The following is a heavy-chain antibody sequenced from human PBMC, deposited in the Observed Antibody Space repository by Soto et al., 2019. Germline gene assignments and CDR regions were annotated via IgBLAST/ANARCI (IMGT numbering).Heavy chain of an antibody. CDR1: GFTFSSYG. CDR2: ISYDGSNK. J-gene: IGHJ6*02. Sequence: GGSLRLSCAASGFTFSSYGMHWVRQAPGKGLEWVAVISYDGSNKYYADSVKGRFTISRDNSKNTLYLQMNSLRAEDTAVYYCAKGLANWVYYYYGMDVWGQGTTVTVSS. CDR3: AKGLANWVYYYYGMDV. V-gene: IGHV3-30*18. D-gene: IGHD7-27*01.